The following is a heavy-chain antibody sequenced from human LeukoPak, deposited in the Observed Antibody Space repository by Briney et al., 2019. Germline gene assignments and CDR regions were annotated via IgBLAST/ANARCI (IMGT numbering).Heavy chain of an antibody. CDR3: ARVGEDYYDSSGYPRVDC. V-gene: IGHV3-74*01. D-gene: IGHD3-22*01. CDR2: INSDGSST. CDR1: GFTFSSYW. J-gene: IGHJ4*02. Sequence: GGSLRLSCAASGFTFSSYWMHWVRQAPGKGLVWVSRINSDGSSTSYADSVKGRFTISRDNAKNTLYLQMNSLRAEDTAVYYCARVGEDYYDSSGYPRVDCWGQGTLVTVSS.